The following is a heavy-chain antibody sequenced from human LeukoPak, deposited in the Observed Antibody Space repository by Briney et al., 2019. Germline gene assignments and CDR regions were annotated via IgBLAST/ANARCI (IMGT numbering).Heavy chain of an antibody. Sequence: PGGSLRLSCAASGFTFSGSAMHWVRQASGKGLEWVSSISGSGGSTYYADSVKGRYTISRDNSKNTLFLHMNSLRVEDTAVYYCAKDRVDGPFDYWGQGTLVTVSS. CDR2: ISGSGGST. V-gene: IGHV3-23*01. CDR3: AKDRVDGPFDY. J-gene: IGHJ4*02. D-gene: IGHD2-15*01. CDR1: GFTFSGSA.